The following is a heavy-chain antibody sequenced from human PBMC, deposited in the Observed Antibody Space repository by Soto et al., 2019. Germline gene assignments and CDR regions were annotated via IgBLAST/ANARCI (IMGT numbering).Heavy chain of an antibody. D-gene: IGHD2-15*01. CDR2: IWYDGSNK. Sequence: PGGALRLSYAAFEFTFSSLVMPWVLQAPGKGLEWVAVIWYDGSNKYYADSVKGRFTISRDNSKNTLYLQMNSLRAEDTAVYYCAREEVVVVAATHDAFDIWGQGTMVTVSS. J-gene: IGHJ3*02. CDR3: AREEVVVVAATHDAFDI. CDR1: EFTFSSLV. V-gene: IGHV3-33*01.